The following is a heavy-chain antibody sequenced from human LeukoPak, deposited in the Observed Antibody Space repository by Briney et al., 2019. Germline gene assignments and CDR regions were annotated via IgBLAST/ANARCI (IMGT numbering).Heavy chain of an antibody. CDR3: ARVSIAAAVGANFDY. Sequence: GSLRLSCAASGFPFSSYWMAWFRQPPGKGLEWIGYIYYSGSTKYDPSLKSRVTISVDTSKNQFSLKLNSVTAADTAVYYCARVSIAAAVGANFDYWGQGTLVTVSS. D-gene: IGHD6-13*01. CDR1: GFPFSSYW. CDR2: IYYSGST. V-gene: IGHV4-59*12. J-gene: IGHJ4*02.